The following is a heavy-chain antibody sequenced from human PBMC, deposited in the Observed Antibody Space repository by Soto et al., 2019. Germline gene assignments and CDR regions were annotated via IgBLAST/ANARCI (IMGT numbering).Heavy chain of an antibody. Sequence: EVQLLESGGGLVQPGGSLRLSCAASGFTFSSYAMSWVRQAPGKGLEWVSAISGSGGSTYYADSVKGRFTISRDNSKNELYMKMNSLRAEDTAVYDCAKENYVWGRSCFDYWGQGTLVTVSS. D-gene: IGHD3-16*01. CDR3: AKENYVWGRSCFDY. J-gene: IGHJ4*02. V-gene: IGHV3-23*01. CDR2: ISGSGGST. CDR1: GFTFSSYA.